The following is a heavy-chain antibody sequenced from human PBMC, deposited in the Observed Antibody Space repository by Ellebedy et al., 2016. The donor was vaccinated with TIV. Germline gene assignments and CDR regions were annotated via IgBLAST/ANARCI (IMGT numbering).Heavy chain of an antibody. V-gene: IGHV4-59*01. J-gene: IGHJ4*02. CDR3: ARVPHQGIGELFFFDS. CDR1: GGSISSDY. CDR2: IYYRGNT. Sequence: SETLSLXCTVSGGSISSDYWSWIRQPPGKGLEWIGYIYYRGNTNHNPSLKSRVTTSVDTSKNQFSLKLSSVTAADTAVYYCARVPHQGIGELFFFDSWGQGTLVTVSS. D-gene: IGHD3-10*01.